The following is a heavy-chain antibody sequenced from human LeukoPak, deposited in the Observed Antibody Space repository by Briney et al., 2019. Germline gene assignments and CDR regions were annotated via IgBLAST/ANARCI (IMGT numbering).Heavy chain of an antibody. D-gene: IGHD2-8*01. CDR2: IYSGGET. CDR1: GFTVSNNF. V-gene: IGHV3-53*04. CDR3: ARALYARD. Sequence: GGSLRLSCAASGFTVSNNFMRWVRQAPGKGLEWVSLIYSGGETRYADSVKGRFTISRHNSKNTLYLQMNSLRAEDTAVYYCARALYARDWGQGTLVTVSS. J-gene: IGHJ4*02.